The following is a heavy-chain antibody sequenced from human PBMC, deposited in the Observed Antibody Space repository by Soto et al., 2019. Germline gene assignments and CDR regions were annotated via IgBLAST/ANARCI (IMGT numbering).Heavy chain of an antibody. CDR2: IRSKANTYAT. CDR3: TIDGPGFDP. V-gene: IGHV3-73*02. D-gene: IGHD2-8*01. Sequence: EVQLVESGGGLVQPGGSLQLSCAASGFTFSGSAMHWVRQASGRGLEWVGRIRSKANTYATAYAASLKGRFTISRDDSKNTASLQMTSLNTEDTAIYYSTIDGPGFDPWCQGPLVTVSS. CDR1: GFTFSGSA. J-gene: IGHJ5*02.